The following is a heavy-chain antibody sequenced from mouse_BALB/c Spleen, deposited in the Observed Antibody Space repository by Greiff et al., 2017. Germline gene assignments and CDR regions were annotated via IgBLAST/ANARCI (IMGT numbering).Heavy chain of an antibody. D-gene: IGHD2-3*01. CDR1: GYSITSGYY. Sequence: ESGPGLVKPSQSLSLTCSVTGYSITSGYYWNWIRQFPGNKLEWMGYISYDGSNNYNPSLKNRISITRDTSKNQFFLKLNSVTTEDTATYYCATYDGYSYWYFDVWGAGTTVTVSS. CDR2: ISYDGSN. J-gene: IGHJ1*01. V-gene: IGHV3-6*02. CDR3: ATYDGYSYWYFDV.